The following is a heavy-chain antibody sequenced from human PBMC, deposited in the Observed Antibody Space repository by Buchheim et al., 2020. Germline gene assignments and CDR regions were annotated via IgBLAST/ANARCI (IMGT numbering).Heavy chain of an antibody. J-gene: IGHJ6*02. Sequence: EVQLVESGGGLVQPGGSLRLSCAASGFTFSSYEMNWVRQAPGKGLEWVSYISASGDTIYYADSVEGRFTISRDTAKSSLYLQMNGLRAEDTAIYYCAREGSFLTGLDVWGQGTT. CDR1: GFTFSSYE. D-gene: IGHD1-14*01. CDR2: ISASGDTI. V-gene: IGHV3-48*03. CDR3: AREGSFLTGLDV.